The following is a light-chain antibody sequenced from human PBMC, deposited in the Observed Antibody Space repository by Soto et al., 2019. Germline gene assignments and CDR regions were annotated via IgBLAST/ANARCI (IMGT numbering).Light chain of an antibody. J-gene: IGKJ1*01. CDR1: QSVSSSY. V-gene: IGKV3-20*01. Sequence: EIVLTPSPGTLSLSPGERATLSCRASQSVSSSYLGWYQQKPGQAPRLLIYGASSRATGIPDRFSGSGSGTDFTLTISRLEPEDFAVYYCQQYGSSRWTFGQGTKVEIK. CDR3: QQYGSSRWT. CDR2: GAS.